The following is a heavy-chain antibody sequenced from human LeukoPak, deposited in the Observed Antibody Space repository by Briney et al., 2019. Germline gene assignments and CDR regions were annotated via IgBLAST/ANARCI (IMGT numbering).Heavy chain of an antibody. CDR3: ARQVAAAVEAFGV. D-gene: IGHD6-13*01. CDR1: GFTFSGYY. J-gene: IGHJ3*01. Sequence: PGGSLRLSCAASGFTFSGYYMNWIRQTPGKGLERVSYITSASSDTNYSDSVKSRFTISRDNAKNSLYLQMNSLRADDTAVYYCARQVAAAVEAFGVWGQGITVTVSS. CDR2: ITSASSDT. V-gene: IGHV3-11*06.